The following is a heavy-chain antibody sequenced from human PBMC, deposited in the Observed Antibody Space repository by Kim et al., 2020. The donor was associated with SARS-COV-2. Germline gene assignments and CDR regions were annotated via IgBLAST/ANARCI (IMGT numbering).Heavy chain of an antibody. Sequence: GGSLRLSCTASGFTFGDYAMTWVRQAPGKGLEWVSLIRNKSYGETVDYAASVRGRFSIARDDSISTAYLEMSSLKTEDTAVYYCARGDYGSGSYSAVWGQGTLVTVSS. V-gene: IGHV3-49*04. D-gene: IGHD3-10*01. J-gene: IGHJ4*02. CDR3: ARGDYGSGSYSAV. CDR2: IRNKSYGETV. CDR1: GFTFGDYA.